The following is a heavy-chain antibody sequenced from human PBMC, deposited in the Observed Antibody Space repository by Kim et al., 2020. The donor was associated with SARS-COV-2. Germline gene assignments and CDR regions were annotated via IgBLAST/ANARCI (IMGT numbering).Heavy chain of an antibody. CDR3: ARGEPPSVHLDS. J-gene: IGHJ4*02. Sequence: SETLSLTCTVSGGSVSSDSYYWSWIRQPPGKGLEWIGYNYYNGNNNYNPSLKSRLTMSVDTSKNQFSLKLRSVTAADTAVYYCARGEPPSVHLDSWGQGT. D-gene: IGHD1-1*01. CDR1: GGSVSSDSYY. V-gene: IGHV4-61*01. CDR2: NYYNGNN.